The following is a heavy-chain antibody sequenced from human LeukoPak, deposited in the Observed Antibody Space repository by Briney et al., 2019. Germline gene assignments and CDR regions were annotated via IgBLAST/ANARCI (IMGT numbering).Heavy chain of an antibody. CDR2: IKQDESEK. CDR1: GFTFSSYW. J-gene: IGHJ4*02. Sequence: GGSLRLSCAASGFTFSSYWMSWVRQAPGKGLEWVANIKQDESEKYYVDSVKGRFSITRDNAKNSMYLRINSLRAEDTAVYHCARGNDYGDHVGIYFDYWGQGTLVTVSS. CDR3: ARGNDYGDHVGIYFDY. V-gene: IGHV3-7*03. D-gene: IGHD4-17*01.